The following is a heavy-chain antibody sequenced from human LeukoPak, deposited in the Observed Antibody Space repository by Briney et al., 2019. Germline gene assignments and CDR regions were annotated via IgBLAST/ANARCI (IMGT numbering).Heavy chain of an antibody. J-gene: IGHJ4*02. CDR3: AKATQWELLSFDY. CDR2: IWYDGSNK. Sequence: PGGSLRLSCAASGFTFSSYGMHWVRQAPGKGLEWVAVIWYDGSNKYYADSVKGRFTISRDNSKNTLYLQMNSLGAEDTAVHYCAKATQWELLSFDYWGQGTLVTVSS. CDR1: GFTFSSYG. D-gene: IGHD1-26*01. V-gene: IGHV3-33*06.